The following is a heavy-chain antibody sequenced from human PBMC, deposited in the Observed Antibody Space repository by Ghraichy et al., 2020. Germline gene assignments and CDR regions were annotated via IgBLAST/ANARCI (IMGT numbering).Heavy chain of an antibody. Sequence: GGSLRLSCAASGFTFDDYAMHWVRQAPGKGLEWVSGISWNSGSIGYADSVKGRFTISRDNAKNSLYLQMNSLRAEDTALYYCAKAYREWFRELSTYYYYGMDVWGQGTTVTVSS. J-gene: IGHJ6*02. D-gene: IGHD3-10*01. CDR1: GFTFDDYA. CDR2: ISWNSGSI. CDR3: AKAYREWFRELSTYYYYGMDV. V-gene: IGHV3-9*01.